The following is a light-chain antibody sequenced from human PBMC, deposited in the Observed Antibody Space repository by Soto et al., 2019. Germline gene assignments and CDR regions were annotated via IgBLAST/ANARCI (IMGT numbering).Light chain of an antibody. CDR2: DNN. CDR3: ATWDGGLTPQGV. J-gene: IGLJ1*01. CDR1: TSNIGKYY. Sequence: QSVLSQPPSVSAAPGQGVTISCSGSTSNIGKYYVSWYQQVPGTAPRLLIYDNNQRPSGIPDRFSGSKSGTSATLAITGLQTGDEADYYCATWDGGLTPQGVFGTGTKLTVL. V-gene: IGLV1-51*01.